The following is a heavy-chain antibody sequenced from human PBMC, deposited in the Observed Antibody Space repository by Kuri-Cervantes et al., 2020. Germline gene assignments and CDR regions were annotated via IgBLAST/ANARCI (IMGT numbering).Heavy chain of an antibody. Sequence: LRLSCTVSGGSISSGDYYWSWIRQPPGKGLEWIGYIYYSGSTYYNPSLKSRVTISVDTSKNQFSLKLSSVTAADTAVYYCARGDSYGTNWFGPWGQGTLVTVSS. V-gene: IGHV4-30-4*01. J-gene: IGHJ5*02. D-gene: IGHD5-18*01. CDR2: IYYSGST. CDR3: ARGDSYGTNWFGP. CDR1: GGSISSGDYY.